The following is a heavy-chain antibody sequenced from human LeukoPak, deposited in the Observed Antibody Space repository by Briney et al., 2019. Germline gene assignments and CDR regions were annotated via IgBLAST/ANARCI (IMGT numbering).Heavy chain of an antibody. Sequence: ASARVYCKTSGYTFTRYDIHWVRQAVGQGLGWMGWVNPKSGSTGYAKKFQGRVVIMEDTSISTVYLELNSLRSEDSAVYYCARGRSGTHLLAEFDYWGQGTLVTASS. CDR1: GYTFTRYD. J-gene: IGHJ4*02. CDR3: ARGRSGTHLLAEFDY. D-gene: IGHD1-26*01. CDR2: VNPKSGST. V-gene: IGHV1-8*03.